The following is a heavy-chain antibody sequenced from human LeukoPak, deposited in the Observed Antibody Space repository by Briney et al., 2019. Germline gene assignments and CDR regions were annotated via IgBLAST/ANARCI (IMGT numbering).Heavy chain of an antibody. CDR3: ARLISYYDILTASYMNFDY. CDR1: GFTSSSYS. V-gene: IGHV3-48*02. J-gene: IGHJ4*02. CDR2: IGISGSPI. Sequence: GGSLRLSCAASGFTSSSYSMNWVRQAPGKGLEWVSYIGISGSPIFYADSVKGRYTISRDNAQNSVYLQMNSLRDEDTAVYYCARLISYYDILTASYMNFDYWGQGTLVTVSS. D-gene: IGHD3-9*01.